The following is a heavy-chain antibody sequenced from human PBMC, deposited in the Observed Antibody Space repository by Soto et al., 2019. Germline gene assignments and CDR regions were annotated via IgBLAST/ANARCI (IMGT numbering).Heavy chain of an antibody. CDR1: GGTFSSYA. Sequence: QVQLVQSGAEVKKPGSSVKVSCKASGGTFSSYAISWVRQAPGQGLEWMGGIIPIFGTANYAQKFQGRVTITADKSTSTADMELSSLRSEDTAVYYCARCYCSGGSCYSCYFDYWGQGTLVTVSS. V-gene: IGHV1-69*06. CDR2: IIPIFGTA. CDR3: ARCYCSGGSCYSCYFDY. D-gene: IGHD2-15*01. J-gene: IGHJ4*02.